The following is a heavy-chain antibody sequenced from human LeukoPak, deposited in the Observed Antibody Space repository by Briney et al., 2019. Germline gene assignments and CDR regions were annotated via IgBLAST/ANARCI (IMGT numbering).Heavy chain of an antibody. CDR3: AKDIAVAGPFDY. J-gene: IGHJ4*02. CDR2: ISSSSDYI. CDR1: GFTFSTYI. Sequence: GGSLRLSCAASGFTFSTYIMNWVRQAPGKGLEWVSSISSSSDYIYYADSVKGRFTISRDNSKNTLYLQMNSLRAEDTAVYYCAKDIAVAGPFDYWGQGTLVTVSS. V-gene: IGHV3-21*04. D-gene: IGHD6-19*01.